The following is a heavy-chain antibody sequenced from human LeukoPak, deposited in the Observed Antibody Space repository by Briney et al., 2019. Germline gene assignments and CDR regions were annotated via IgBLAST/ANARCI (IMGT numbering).Heavy chain of an antibody. J-gene: IGHJ4*02. D-gene: IGHD6-19*01. V-gene: IGHV3-9*01. CDR1: GFTFEDYA. Sequence: GGSLRLSCAVSGFTFEDYAMHWVRQAPGKGLDWVAAISWNSGSINYADSVKGRFTISRDNSKNTLFLQMHNLRVDDTAMYYCAVVAGRFPPDYWGQGTLVTVSS. CDR2: ISWNSGSI. CDR3: AVVAGRFPPDY.